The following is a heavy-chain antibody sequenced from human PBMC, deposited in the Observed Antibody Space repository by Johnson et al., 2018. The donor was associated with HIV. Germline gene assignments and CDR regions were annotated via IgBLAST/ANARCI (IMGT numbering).Heavy chain of an antibody. J-gene: IGHJ3*02. D-gene: IGHD3-10*01. Sequence: QVLLVESGGGVVQPGRSLRLSCAASGFTFSSYAMHWVRQAPGKGLEWVAVISYDGSNEYYGDSVKGRFSISRDNSKNTLYLQMNSLKTEDTAVYYCTTGDGSGSYGVGSNDAFDIWGQGTMVTVSS. V-gene: IGHV3-30*04. CDR2: ISYDGSNE. CDR3: TTGDGSGSYGVGSNDAFDI. CDR1: GFTFSSYA.